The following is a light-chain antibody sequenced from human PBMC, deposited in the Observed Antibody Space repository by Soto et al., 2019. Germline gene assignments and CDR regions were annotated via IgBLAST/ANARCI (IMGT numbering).Light chain of an antibody. J-gene: IGKJ4*01. CDR2: VAS. Sequence: EIVMTQSPATLSVSPGERATLSCRASQSVSSNLAWYQQKPGQPPRLLIYVASTGATGIPARFSGSGSGTEFTLTISSLQSEDFAVYYCQQYNDWPLTFGGGTKVEIK. V-gene: IGKV3-15*01. CDR1: QSVSSN. CDR3: QQYNDWPLT.